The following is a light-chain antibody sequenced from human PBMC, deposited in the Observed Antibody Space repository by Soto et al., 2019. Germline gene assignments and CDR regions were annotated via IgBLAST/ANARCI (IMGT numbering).Light chain of an antibody. Sequence: SQSISSWLTWYKQKPGRAPNLLIYDASTLQSGVSSRFSGSGSGTEFTLTINRLQPDDFATYYCQQYKSYSQFTFGQGTRMEIK. CDR3: QQYKSYSQFT. J-gene: IGKJ5*01. CDR2: DAS. V-gene: IGKV1-5*01. CDR1: QSISSW.